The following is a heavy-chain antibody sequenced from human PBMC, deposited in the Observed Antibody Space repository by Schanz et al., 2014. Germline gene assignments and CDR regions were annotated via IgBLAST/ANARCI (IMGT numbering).Heavy chain of an antibody. CDR2: IYIGGNT. D-gene: IGHD5-18*01. Sequence: EVQLVESGGGLVQPGGSLRLSCAASGFSVGNKYMNWVRQAPGKGLEWVSFIYIGGNTYYADAVRGRFTISRDNSKTTVYLQINSLRAEDTAVYYCAKDAENTAMITDYFDYWGQGTLVTVSS. CDR3: AKDAENTAMITDYFDY. J-gene: IGHJ4*02. CDR1: GFSVGNKY. V-gene: IGHV3-53*01.